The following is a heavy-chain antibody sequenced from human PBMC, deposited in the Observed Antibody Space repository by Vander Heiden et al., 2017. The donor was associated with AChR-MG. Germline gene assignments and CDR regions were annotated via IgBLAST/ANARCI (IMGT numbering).Heavy chain of an antibody. CDR1: GGSISSSSYY. J-gene: IGHJ4*02. CDR2: IYYSGST. CDR3: ARQPLPTYYDFWSGYFSGTADDY. Sequence: QLQLQESGPGLVKPSETLSLTCTVSGGSISSSSYYWGWIRQPPGKGLEWIGSIYYSGSTYYNPSLKSRVTISVDTSKNQFSLKLSSVTAADTAVYYCARQPLPTYYDFWSGYFSGTADDYWGQGTLVTVSS. D-gene: IGHD3-3*01. V-gene: IGHV4-39*01.